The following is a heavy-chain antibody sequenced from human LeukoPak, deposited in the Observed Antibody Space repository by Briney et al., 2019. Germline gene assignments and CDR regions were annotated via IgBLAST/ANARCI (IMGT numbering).Heavy chain of an antibody. CDR3: ARAYKDRSLAGKKEFFQH. D-gene: IGHD6-19*01. J-gene: IGHJ1*01. Sequence: GGSLRLSCAASGFTFDNYAMNWVRQVPGKGLEWISLISWNSGTIGYADSVKGRFTISRDNANNFLYLQMNSLRAEGTALYYCARAYKDRSLAGKKEFFQHWGQGTLVTVSS. V-gene: IGHV3-9*01. CDR2: ISWNSGTI. CDR1: GFTFDNYA.